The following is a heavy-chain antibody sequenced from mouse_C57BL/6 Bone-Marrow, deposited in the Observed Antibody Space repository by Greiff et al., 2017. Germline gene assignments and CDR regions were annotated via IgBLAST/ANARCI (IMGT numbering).Heavy chain of an antibody. CDR3: ARSLGRFQFAY. D-gene: IGHD4-1*01. CDR2: IYPGDGDT. CDR1: GYAFSSYW. J-gene: IGHJ3*01. Sequence: LVESGAELVKPGASVKISCKASGYAFSSYWMNWVKQRPGKGLEWIGQIYPGDGDTNYNGKFKGKDTLTADKSSSTAYMQLSSLTAEDSAVYFCARSLGRFQFAYWGQGTLVTVSA. V-gene: IGHV1-80*01.